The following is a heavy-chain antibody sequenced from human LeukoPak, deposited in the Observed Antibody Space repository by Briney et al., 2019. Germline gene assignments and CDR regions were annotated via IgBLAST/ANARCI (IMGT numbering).Heavy chain of an antibody. CDR2: MNPNSLNT. CDR1: GYTFSSFD. Sequence: ASVKVSCKTSGYTFSSFDVIWVRQATGQGLEWIGWMNPNSLNTGYAQKFRGRVTMAGDTSISTAYMELSSLISEDTAVYYYARGIRKQLLSEYWGQGSLVTVSS. D-gene: IGHD2-2*01. J-gene: IGHJ4*02. CDR3: ARGIRKQLLSEY. V-gene: IGHV1-8*01.